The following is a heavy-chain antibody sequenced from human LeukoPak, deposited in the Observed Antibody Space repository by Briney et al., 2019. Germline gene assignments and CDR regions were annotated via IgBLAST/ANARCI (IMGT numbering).Heavy chain of an antibody. Sequence: GGSLRLSCAASGFNLRSYTIHWVRQAPGKGLEWVTAISYDGSTKFYAYSVKGRFTISSDNPKNTLYLQMNSLRVEDTALYYCARGRSRYTDFDYWGQGTLVTVSS. CDR2: ISYDGSTK. D-gene: IGHD1-1*01. CDR1: GFNLRSYT. CDR3: ARGRSRYTDFDY. J-gene: IGHJ4*02. V-gene: IGHV3-30*04.